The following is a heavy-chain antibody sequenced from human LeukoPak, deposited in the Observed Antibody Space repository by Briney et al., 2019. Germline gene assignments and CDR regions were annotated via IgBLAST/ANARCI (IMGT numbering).Heavy chain of an antibody. D-gene: IGHD1-1*01. CDR3: ARDWKTNFFDF. CDR2: IYYHGSNT. CDR1: GFTLTTYC. V-gene: IGHV3-33*01. J-gene: IGHJ4*02. Sequence: PGGSLRLSCAAAGFTLTTYCMHCVRQAPGKGLEWVAFIYYHGSNTYYADYEKGRFTISRDISKNTLYLQMDSLRAEDTAIYYCARDWKTNFFDFWGQGTLVTVSS.